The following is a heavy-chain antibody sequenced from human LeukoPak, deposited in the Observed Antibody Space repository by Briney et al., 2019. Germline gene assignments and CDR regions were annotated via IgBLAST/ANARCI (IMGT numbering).Heavy chain of an antibody. J-gene: IGHJ4*02. Sequence: SETLSLTCTVSGGSISSYYCSWIRQPPWKGLAWIGYIYYSGSTNYNPSLKSRVTISVDTSKNQCSLKLSSVTAADTAVYYCARENSSGYYFDYWGQGTLVTVSS. V-gene: IGHV4-59*01. CDR2: IYYSGST. CDR3: ARENSSGYYFDY. D-gene: IGHD3-22*01. CDR1: GGSISSYY.